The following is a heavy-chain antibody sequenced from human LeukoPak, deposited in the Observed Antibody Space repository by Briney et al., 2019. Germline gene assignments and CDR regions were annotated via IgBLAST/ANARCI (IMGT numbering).Heavy chain of an antibody. CDR1: GFTFSSYW. D-gene: IGHD6-13*01. Sequence: QAGGSLRLSCAASGFTFSSYWMSWVRQAPGKGLEWVANVKQDGSEKYYVDSVKGRFTISRDNAKNSLYLQMNSLRVEDTAVYYSARDVEMYSSTWSDAFDIWGQGTMVTVSS. V-gene: IGHV3-7*01. CDR3: ARDVEMYSSTWSDAFDI. J-gene: IGHJ3*02. CDR2: VKQDGSEK.